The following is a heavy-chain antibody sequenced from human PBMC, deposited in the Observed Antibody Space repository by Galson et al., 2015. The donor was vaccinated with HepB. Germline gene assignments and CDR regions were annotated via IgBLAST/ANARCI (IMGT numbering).Heavy chain of an antibody. Sequence: SVKVSCKASGGTFSSYAISWVRQAPGQGLEWMGRIIPILGIANYAQKFQGRVTITADKSTSTAYMELSSLRSEDTAVYYCARGPTGTGSLDYWGQGTLVAVSS. V-gene: IGHV1-69*04. CDR2: IIPILGIA. CDR1: GGTFSSYA. D-gene: IGHD3-10*01. J-gene: IGHJ4*02. CDR3: ARGPTGTGSLDY.